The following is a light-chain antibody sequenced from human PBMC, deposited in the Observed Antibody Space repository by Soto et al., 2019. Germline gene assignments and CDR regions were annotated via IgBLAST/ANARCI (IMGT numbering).Light chain of an antibody. CDR1: QSVSKF. V-gene: IGKV3-11*01. CDR3: QQRSNWPPLFT. CDR2: DAS. Sequence: EIVLTQSPATLSLSPGERATLSCRASQSVSKFLAWYQQKPGQAPRLLIYDASSRATGIPARFSGSGSGTDFTLTLSSLEPEDFAVYYCQQRSNWPPLFTFGPGTIVDIK. J-gene: IGKJ3*01.